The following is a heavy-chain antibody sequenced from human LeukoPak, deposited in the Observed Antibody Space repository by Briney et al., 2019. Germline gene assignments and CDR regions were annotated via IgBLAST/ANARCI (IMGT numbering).Heavy chain of an antibody. Sequence: TTSETLSLTFAVYGGSFGGYYWSWIRQPPGKGLEWIGEINHSGSTNYNPSLKSRVTISVDTSKNQFSLKLTSVTAADTAVYYCARDVCSGGSCYSEWNYWGQGTLVTVSS. CDR3: ARDVCSGGSCYSEWNY. J-gene: IGHJ4*02. CDR2: INHSGST. V-gene: IGHV4-34*01. D-gene: IGHD2-15*01. CDR1: GGSFGGYY.